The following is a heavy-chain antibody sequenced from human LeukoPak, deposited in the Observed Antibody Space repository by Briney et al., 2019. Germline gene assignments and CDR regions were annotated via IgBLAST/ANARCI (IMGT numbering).Heavy chain of an antibody. CDR2: INPNSGTT. J-gene: IGHJ5*02. D-gene: IGHD3-3*01. CDR3: AREAVTIFGLVRTQTPKGPHRFDP. V-gene: IGHV1-2*02. CDR1: GYTFTRYY. Sequence: ASVKVSCKASGYTFTRYYMHWVRQAPGQGLEWMGWINPNSGTTNCAQKFQGRVTMTRDMSTTTVYMHLSSLRSEDTAVYYCAREAVTIFGLVRTQTPKGPHRFDPWGQGTLVTVSS.